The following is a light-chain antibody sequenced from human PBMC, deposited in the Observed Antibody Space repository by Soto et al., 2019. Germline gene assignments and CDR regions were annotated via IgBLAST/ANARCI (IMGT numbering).Light chain of an antibody. J-gene: IGKJ1*01. Sequence: DIVMTQSPDSLAVSLGERATINCKSSQSVLYSSNNKNYLAWYQQKPGQPPKLLIYWASTRESGVPDRFSGSGSGTDFTLTISSLQAEDAAGYYCPQYYRPWTFGQGTKVEIK. CDR1: QSVLYSSNNKNY. CDR2: WAS. CDR3: PQYYRPWT. V-gene: IGKV4-1*01.